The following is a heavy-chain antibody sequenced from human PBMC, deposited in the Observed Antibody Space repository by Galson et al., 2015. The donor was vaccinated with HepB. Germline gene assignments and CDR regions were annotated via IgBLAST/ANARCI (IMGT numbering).Heavy chain of an antibody. V-gene: IGHV3-53*01. D-gene: IGHD6-13*01. Sequence: SLRLSCAASGFTVSSNYMSWVRQALGKGLEWVSVIYSGGSTYYADSVKGRFTISRDNSKNTLYLQMNSLRAEDTAVYYCARDLAAAGYYYYGMDVWGQGTTVTVSS. CDR2: IYSGGST. CDR1: GFTVSSNY. CDR3: ARDLAAAGYYYYGMDV. J-gene: IGHJ6*02.